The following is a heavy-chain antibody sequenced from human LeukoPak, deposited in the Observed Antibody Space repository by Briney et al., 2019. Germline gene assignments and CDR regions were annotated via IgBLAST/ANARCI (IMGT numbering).Heavy chain of an antibody. J-gene: IGHJ4*02. CDR3: ARDIRDGSHNSNYFDY. CDR2: ISYDGSNK. Sequence: GGSLRLPCAASGFTFSSYAMHWVRQAPGKGLEWVAVISYDGSNKYYADSVKGRFTISRDNSKNTLYLQMNSLRAEDTAVYYCARDIRDGSHNSNYFDYWGQGTLVTVSS. CDR1: GFTFSSYA. D-gene: IGHD5-24*01. V-gene: IGHV3-30*04.